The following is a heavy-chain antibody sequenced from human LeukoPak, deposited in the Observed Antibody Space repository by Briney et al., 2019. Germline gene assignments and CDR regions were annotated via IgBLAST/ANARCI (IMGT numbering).Heavy chain of an antibody. CDR1: GGSFSGYY. CDR2: INHSGNT. Sequence: SETLSLTCAVYGGSFSGYYWNWVRQPPGKGLEWIGEINHSGNTNYNPSLKTRVTMSVDASKSQFSLKLVSVTAADTAVYYCARYDYGDDRPMEFFDYWGHGSLVTVSS. J-gene: IGHJ4*01. CDR3: ARYDYGDDRPMEFFDY. D-gene: IGHD4-17*01. V-gene: IGHV4-34*01.